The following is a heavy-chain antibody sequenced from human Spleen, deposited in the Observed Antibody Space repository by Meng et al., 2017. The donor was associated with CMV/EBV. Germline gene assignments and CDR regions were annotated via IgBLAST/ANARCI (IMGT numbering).Heavy chain of an antibody. V-gene: IGHV3-74*01. Sequence: GESLKISCPVYGFTFGDYAMSWVRQGPGKGLGWVSLINSDESKTSYADSVKGRFTISRDNARKSVFLQMNSLRVEDTAVYYCARDVAPQLHVVLMAARPPCNCMDVWGQGTTVTVSS. CDR1: GFTFGDYA. J-gene: IGHJ6*02. CDR2: INSDESKT. D-gene: IGHD2-2*01. CDR3: ARDVAPQLHVVLMAARPPCNCMDV.